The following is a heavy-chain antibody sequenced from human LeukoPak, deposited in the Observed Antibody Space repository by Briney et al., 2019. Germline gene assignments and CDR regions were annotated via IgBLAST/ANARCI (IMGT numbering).Heavy chain of an antibody. CDR2: IGTAGDT. Sequence: GGSLRLSCAASGFTFSSYDMHWVRQATGKGLDSLSAIGTAGDTYYPGSVKGRFTIPRENAKNSLYLQMNSLRAGDTAVYYCARGGTGSNDRGDWFDPWGQGTLVTVSS. D-gene: IGHD1-1*01. CDR1: GFTFSSYD. J-gene: IGHJ5*02. V-gene: IGHV3-13*01. CDR3: ARGGTGSNDRGDWFDP.